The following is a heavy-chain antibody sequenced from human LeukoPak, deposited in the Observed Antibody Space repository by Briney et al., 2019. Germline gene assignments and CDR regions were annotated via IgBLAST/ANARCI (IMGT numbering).Heavy chain of an antibody. D-gene: IGHD4/OR15-4a*01. J-gene: IGHJ3*02. CDR3: ASTTSGAMYSPWWRGGKAFDT. CDR2: IYYSGST. V-gene: IGHV4-30-4*01. Sequence: SQTLSLTCTVSGGSISSGDYYWSWIRQPPGKGLEWIGYIYYSGSTYYNPSLKSRVTISVDTSKNQFSLKLSSVTAADTAVYYCASTTSGAMYSPWWRGGKAFDTGGQGTMVTVSS. CDR1: GGSISSGDYY.